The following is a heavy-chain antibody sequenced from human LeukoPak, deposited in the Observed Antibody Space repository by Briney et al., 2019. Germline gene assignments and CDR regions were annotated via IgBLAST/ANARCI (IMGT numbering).Heavy chain of an antibody. CDR1: GGSFSGYY. J-gene: IGHJ3*02. D-gene: IGHD6-19*01. Sequence: PSETLSLTCAVYGGSFSGYYWSWIRQPPGKGLEWIGEINHSGSTNYSPSLKSRVTISVDTSKNQFSLKLSSVTAADTAVYYCARIIGSRGAVADLAFDIWGQGTMVTVSS. CDR3: ARIIGSRGAVADLAFDI. V-gene: IGHV4-34*01. CDR2: INHSGST.